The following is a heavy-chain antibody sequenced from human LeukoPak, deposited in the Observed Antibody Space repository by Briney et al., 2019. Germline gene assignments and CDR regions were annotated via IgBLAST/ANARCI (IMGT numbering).Heavy chain of an antibody. CDR2: IRGSGGST. CDR3: ARAGYGSGVPNWFDP. D-gene: IGHD6-19*01. Sequence: GGSLRLSCAASGFTFSSYAMNWVRQAPGKGLEWVSSIRGSGGSTHYADSVKGRFTISRDNSKNTVYLQMNSLRAEDTAVYYCARAGYGSGVPNWFDPWGQGTLVTVSS. V-gene: IGHV3-23*01. J-gene: IGHJ5*02. CDR1: GFTFSSYA.